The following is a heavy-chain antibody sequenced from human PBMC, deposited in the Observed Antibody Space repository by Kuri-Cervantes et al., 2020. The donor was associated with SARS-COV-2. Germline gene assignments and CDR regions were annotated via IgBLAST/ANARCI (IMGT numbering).Heavy chain of an antibody. D-gene: IGHD3-10*01. Sequence: GESLKISCAASGFTVSSNYMSWVRQAPGKGLEWVSVIYSGGSTYYADSVKGRFTISRDNSKNTLHLQMNSLRAEDTAVYYCARETPWFGETLGPGWYFDLWGRGTLVTVSS. V-gene: IGHV3-53*01. J-gene: IGHJ2*01. CDR3: ARETPWFGETLGPGWYFDL. CDR2: IYSGGST. CDR1: GFTVSSNY.